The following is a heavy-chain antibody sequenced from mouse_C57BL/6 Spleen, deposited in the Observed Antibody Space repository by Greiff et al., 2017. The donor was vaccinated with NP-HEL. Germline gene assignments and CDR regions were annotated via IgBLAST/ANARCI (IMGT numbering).Heavy chain of an antibody. J-gene: IGHJ2*01. CDR3: TRGKGRFDY. Sequence: VQLQESGAELVRPGASVTLSCKASGYTFTDYEMHWVKQTPVHGLEWIGAIDPETGGTAYNQKFKGKAILTADKSSSTAYMELRSLTSEDSAVYYCTRGKGRFDYWGQGTTLTVSS. CDR2: IDPETGGT. CDR1: GYTFTDYE. V-gene: IGHV1-15*01.